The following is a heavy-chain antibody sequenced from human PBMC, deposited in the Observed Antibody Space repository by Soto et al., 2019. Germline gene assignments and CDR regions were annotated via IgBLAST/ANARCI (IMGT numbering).Heavy chain of an antibody. CDR1: GRSISSSSYY. Sequence: QLQLQESGPGLVKPSETLSLTCTVSGRSISSSSYYWGWIRQPPGKGLEWIGSIYYSGSTYYNPALKSRVTVSVDRPKSHFSLKLSSVTAEDAAVYYCAISRSRNYDQYQDSWGQGTLVTVSS. D-gene: IGHD1-7*01. J-gene: IGHJ4*02. CDR2: IYYSGST. CDR3: AISRSRNYDQYQDS. V-gene: IGHV4-39*01.